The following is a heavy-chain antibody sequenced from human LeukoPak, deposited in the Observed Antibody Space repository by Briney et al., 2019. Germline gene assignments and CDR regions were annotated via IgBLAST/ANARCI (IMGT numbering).Heavy chain of an antibody. D-gene: IGHD2-2*01. J-gene: IGHJ4*02. CDR3: AKTQYQLLLLDY. CDR2: IRYDGSNK. V-gene: IGHV3-30*02. Sequence: QPGGSLKLSCAASGFSFSSYGIHWVRQAPGKGLEWVAFIRYDGSNKYYADSVKGRFTVSRDNSKNTLYLQMNSLRVEDTAVYYCAKTQYQLLLLDYWGQGTLVTVSS. CDR1: GFSFSSYG.